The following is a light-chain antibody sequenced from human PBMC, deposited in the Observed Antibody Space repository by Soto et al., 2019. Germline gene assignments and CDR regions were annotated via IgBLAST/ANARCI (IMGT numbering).Light chain of an antibody. V-gene: IGKV3-20*01. CDR3: QQYGSSLIT. CDR2: GAS. CDR1: QSVSSSY. Sequence: EIVLTQSPGTLSLSPGERATLSCRASQSVSSSYLAWYQQKAGQAPRLLIYGASSRATGIPDRFSASGSGTDFTLTISGLEPEDFAVYYCQQYGSSLITFGQGTRLEIK. J-gene: IGKJ5*01.